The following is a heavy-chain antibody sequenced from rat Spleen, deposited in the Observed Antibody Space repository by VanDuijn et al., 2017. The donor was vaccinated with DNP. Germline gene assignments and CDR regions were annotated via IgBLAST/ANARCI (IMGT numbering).Heavy chain of an antibody. CDR1: GFTFSNYD. V-gene: IGHV5-29*01. CDR2: LSYNGGTP. D-gene: IGHD1-11*01. Sequence: EVQLVESGGGLVQPGRSLKLSCAASGFTFSNYDMAWVRQAPAKGLEWVATLSYNGGTPYYRDSVKGRFTISRDNAKNTQYLQMDSLRSEDTSTYYCAKDWGYSELFDYWGQGVMVTVSS. CDR3: AKDWGYSELFDY. J-gene: IGHJ2*01.